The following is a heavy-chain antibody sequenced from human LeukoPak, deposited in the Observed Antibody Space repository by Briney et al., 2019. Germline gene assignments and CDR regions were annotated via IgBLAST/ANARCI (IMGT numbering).Heavy chain of an antibody. D-gene: IGHD5-18*01. CDR3: ARDGGGYSFDY. J-gene: IGHJ4*02. V-gene: IGHV3-66*01. CDR1: GFTVSTNY. CDR2: IYRDGSS. Sequence: PGGSLRLSCAASGFTVSTNYMSWVRQAPGKGLEWVSVIYRDGSSSYADSVKGRFTMSRDNSKNTLYLQMGSLGTEDMAVYYCARDGGGYSFDYWGQGTLVSVSS.